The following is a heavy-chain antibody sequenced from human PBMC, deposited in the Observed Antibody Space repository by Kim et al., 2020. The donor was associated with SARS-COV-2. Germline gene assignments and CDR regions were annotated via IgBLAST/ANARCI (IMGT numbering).Heavy chain of an antibody. D-gene: IGHD2-2*01. Sequence: SETLSLTCTVSGGSIGSSNNFWGWIRQPPGKGLEWIGSIHSSGSTYFNPSLESRITLSVDTSKNQFSLRLGSVTAADTAVYYCARRTMPAAAWDDAFDIWGQGTQVYVSS. CDR1: GGSIGSSNNF. V-gene: IGHV4-39*01. CDR3: ARRTMPAAAWDDAFDI. J-gene: IGHJ3*02. CDR2: IHSSGST.